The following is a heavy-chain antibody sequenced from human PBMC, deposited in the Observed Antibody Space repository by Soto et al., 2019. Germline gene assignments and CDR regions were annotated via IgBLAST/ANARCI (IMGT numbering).Heavy chain of an antibody. Sequence: ASVKVSCKASGYTFTSYGISWVRQAPGQGLEWMGWISAYNGNTNYAQKLQGRVTMTTDTSTSTAYMELRSLRSDDTAVYYCARDRIAAAKSRDAFDIWGQGTMVTVSS. CDR3: ARDRIAAAKSRDAFDI. CDR1: GYTFTSYG. CDR2: ISAYNGNT. D-gene: IGHD6-13*01. J-gene: IGHJ3*02. V-gene: IGHV1-18*01.